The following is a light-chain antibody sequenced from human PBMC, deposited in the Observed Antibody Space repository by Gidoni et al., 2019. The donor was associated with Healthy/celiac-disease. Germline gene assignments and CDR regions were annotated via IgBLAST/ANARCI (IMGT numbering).Light chain of an antibody. J-gene: IGKJ4*01. CDR3: QQYNNWPPLT. CDR1: QSVSSN. V-gene: IGKV3-15*01. Sequence: VMTQSPATLSVSPGERATLSCRASQSVSSNLAWYQQKPGQAPRLLIYGASTRATGIPARFSGSGSGTEFTLTISSLQSEDFAVYYCQQYNNWPPLTFGGGTKVEIK. CDR2: GAS.